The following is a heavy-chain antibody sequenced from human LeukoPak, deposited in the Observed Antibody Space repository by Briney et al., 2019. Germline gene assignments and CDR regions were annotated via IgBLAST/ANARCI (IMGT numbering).Heavy chain of an antibody. D-gene: IGHD5-18*01. CDR1: GYSFTSYW. Sequence: GESLKISCKGSGYSFTSYWISWVRQMPGKGLEWMGRIDPSDSYTNYSPSFQGHVTISADKSMGTAYLQWSSLKASDTAMYYCARQGIQLWYSWFDPWGQGTLVTVSS. CDR3: ARQGIQLWYSWFDP. J-gene: IGHJ5*02. CDR2: IDPSDSYT. V-gene: IGHV5-10-1*01.